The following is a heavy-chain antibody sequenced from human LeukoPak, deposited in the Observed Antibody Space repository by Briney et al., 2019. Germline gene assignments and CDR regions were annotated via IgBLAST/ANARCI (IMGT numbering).Heavy chain of an antibody. CDR1: GSTFSDYY. CDR3: ARDYSIAVAGGYFDY. CDR2: LSSSGSTI. V-gene: IGHV3-11*01. Sequence: GGSLRLSCAASGSTFSDYYMSWIRQAPGKGLEWVSYLSSSGSTIYYADSVKGRFTISRDSAKNSLYLQMNSLRAEDTAVYYCARDYSIAVAGGYFDYWGQGTLVTVSS. D-gene: IGHD6-19*01. J-gene: IGHJ4*02.